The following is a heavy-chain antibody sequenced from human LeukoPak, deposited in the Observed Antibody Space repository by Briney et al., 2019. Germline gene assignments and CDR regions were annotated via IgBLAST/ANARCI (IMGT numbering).Heavy chain of an antibody. CDR1: GYSLDDYG. CDR2: SSLNGGNI. J-gene: IGHJ4*02. Sequence: GGSLRHSCVTHGYSLDDYGMFWVRQTPAKGLEWVYASSLNGGNIGYADTVKGRFTISRDNAKKSLYLQMNSLRVEDRAFYYGAKDRDFYDSGSKASWGGGTLVTVSS. D-gene: IGHD3-22*01. CDR3: AKDRDFYDSGSKAS. V-gene: IGHV3-9*01.